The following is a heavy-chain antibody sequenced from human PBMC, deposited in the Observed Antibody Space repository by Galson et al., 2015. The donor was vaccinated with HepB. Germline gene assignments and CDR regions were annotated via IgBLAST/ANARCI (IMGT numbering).Heavy chain of an antibody. Sequence: SLRLSCAASGFTFSSYAMSWVRQAPGKGLEWVSAISGSGGSTYYADSVKGRFTISRDNSKNTLYLQMNSLRAEDTAVYYCAKSALGLLDPWGKNYYYYGMDVWGQGTTVTVSS. CDR2: ISGSGGST. J-gene: IGHJ6*02. CDR1: GFTFSSYA. CDR3: AKSALGLLDPWGKNYYYYGMDV. V-gene: IGHV3-23*01. D-gene: IGHD3-16*01.